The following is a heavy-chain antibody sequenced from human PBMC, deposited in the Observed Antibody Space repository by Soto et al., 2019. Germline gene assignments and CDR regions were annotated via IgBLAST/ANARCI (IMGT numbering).Heavy chain of an antibody. CDR2: IYWDDDK. J-gene: IGHJ4*02. V-gene: IGHV2-5*02. D-gene: IGHD3-10*01. Sequence: IRQPPGKALEWLALIYWDDDKRYSPSLKSRLTITKDTSKNQVVLTMTNMDPVDTATYYCAHSGSFIQFDYWGQGTLVTVSS. CDR3: AHSGSFIQFDY.